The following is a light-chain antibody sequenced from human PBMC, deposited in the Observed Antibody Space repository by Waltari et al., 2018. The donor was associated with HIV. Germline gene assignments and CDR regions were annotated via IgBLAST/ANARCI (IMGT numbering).Light chain of an antibody. CDR2: EVI. CDR3: SSYAGGNTWV. Sequence: QSALAQPPSASGSPGQSVIISCTGTSSDVGGYDYVSWYQQYPGKAPKFLIYEVIRRPSGVADRFHGSKSGNTASLTVSGLQVEDEADYYCSSYAGGNTWVFGGGTKLTAL. J-gene: IGLJ3*02. CDR1: SSDVGGYDY. V-gene: IGLV2-8*01.